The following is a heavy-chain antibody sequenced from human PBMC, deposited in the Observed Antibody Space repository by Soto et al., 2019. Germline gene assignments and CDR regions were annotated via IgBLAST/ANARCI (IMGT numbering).Heavy chain of an antibody. Sequence: QVQLVQSGAEVKKPGASVKVSCKASGYTFTSYGISWVRQAPGQGLEWMGWISAYNGNTNYAQKLQGRVTMTTDTSTSTAYMELRSLRSDDTAVYYCARDGFTYCYDSSGYPDRYFDYWGQGTLVTVSS. J-gene: IGHJ4*02. CDR1: GYTFTSYG. CDR2: ISAYNGNT. V-gene: IGHV1-18*01. CDR3: ARDGFTYCYDSSGYPDRYFDY. D-gene: IGHD3-22*01.